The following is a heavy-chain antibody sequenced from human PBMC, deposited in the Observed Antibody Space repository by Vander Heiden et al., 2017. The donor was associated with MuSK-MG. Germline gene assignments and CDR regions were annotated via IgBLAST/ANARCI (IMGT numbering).Heavy chain of an antibody. CDR2: ISYDGSNK. D-gene: IGHD6-13*01. V-gene: IGHV3-30*04. CDR3: ARENTIAAAYDAFDI. J-gene: IGHJ3*02. Sequence: QVQRVGSGGGVVQPGRSLRHSCAAAGLPFRSYAMHWVRQAPGKGLEWVAVISYDGSNKYYADSVKGRFTISRDNSKNTLYLQMNSLRAEDTAVYYCARENTIAAAYDAFDIWGQGTMVTVSS. CDR1: GLPFRSYA.